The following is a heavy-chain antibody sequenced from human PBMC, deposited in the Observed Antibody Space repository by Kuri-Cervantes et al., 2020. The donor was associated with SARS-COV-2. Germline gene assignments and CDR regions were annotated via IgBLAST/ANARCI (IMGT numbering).Heavy chain of an antibody. CDR1: GFTFSSYS. Sequence: GESLRLSCAASGFTFSSYSMNWVRQAPGKGLEWVSSISSSSYIYYADSVKGRFTISRDNAKNSLYLQMNSLRAEDTAVYYCARDPPSPYCSGGSCRTDVWGQGTTVTVSS. CDR3: ARDPPSPYCSGGSCRTDV. V-gene: IGHV3-21*01. CDR2: ISSSSYI. D-gene: IGHD2-15*01. J-gene: IGHJ6*02.